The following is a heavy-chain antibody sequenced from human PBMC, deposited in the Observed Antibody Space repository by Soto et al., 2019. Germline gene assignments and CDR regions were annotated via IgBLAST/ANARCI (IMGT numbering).Heavy chain of an antibody. D-gene: IGHD6-6*01. Sequence: GGSLRLSCAASGFTFSSYAMSWVRQAPGKGLEWVSAISGSGGSTYYADSVKGRFTISRDNSKNTRYLQMNSLRAEDTAVYYCAKDSGAARRVGDSYYYYYMDVWGKGTTVTVSS. CDR1: GFTFSSYA. V-gene: IGHV3-23*01. J-gene: IGHJ6*03. CDR3: AKDSGAARRVGDSYYYYYMDV. CDR2: ISGSGGST.